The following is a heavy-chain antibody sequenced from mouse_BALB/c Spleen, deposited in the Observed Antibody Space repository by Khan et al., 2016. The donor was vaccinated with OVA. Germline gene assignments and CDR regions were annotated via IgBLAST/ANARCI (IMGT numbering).Heavy chain of an antibody. V-gene: IGHV9-3-1*01. CDR3: ARPHYDCDIMDY. CDR2: INTSTGEP. J-gene: IGHJ4*01. Sequence: QIQLVQSGPELKKPGETVKISCKASGYTFTNCGMNWVKQAPGKGLKWMGWINTSTGEPTYAADFQGRFAFPSETSASTAYLQLNNLTNEDTATYFCARPHYDCDIMDYWGQGTTVTVSS. CDR1: GYTFTNCG. D-gene: IGHD2-4*01.